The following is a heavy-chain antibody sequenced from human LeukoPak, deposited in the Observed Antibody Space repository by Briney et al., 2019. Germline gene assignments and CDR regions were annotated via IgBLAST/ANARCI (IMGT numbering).Heavy chain of an antibody. CDR3: ARDTKKYGDYGLAY. D-gene: IGHD4-17*01. CDR1: GYTFTGYY. V-gene: IGHV1-2*02. CDR2: INPNSGGT. J-gene: IGHJ4*02. Sequence: ASVTVSCKASGYTFTGYYMHWVRQAPGQGLEWMGWINPNSGGTNYAQKFQGRVTMTRDTSISTAYMELSRLRSDDTAVYYCARDTKKYGDYGLAYWGQGTLVTVSS.